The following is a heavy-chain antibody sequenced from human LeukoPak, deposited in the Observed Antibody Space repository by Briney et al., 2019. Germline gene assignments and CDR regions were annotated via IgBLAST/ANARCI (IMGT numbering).Heavy chain of an antibody. V-gene: IGHV4-59*08. D-gene: IGHD3-16*01. CDR3: GGCGGGWGGF. Sequence: PSETLSLTCSVSGDSISSYYWSWIRQPPGKGLEWIGYLYYSGSTDYNPSLKSRVTISIDTSKSQFSLKLNSVTAADTAVYYCGGCGGGWGGFWGQGTLVTVSS. CDR1: GDSISSYY. J-gene: IGHJ4*02. CDR2: LYYSGST.